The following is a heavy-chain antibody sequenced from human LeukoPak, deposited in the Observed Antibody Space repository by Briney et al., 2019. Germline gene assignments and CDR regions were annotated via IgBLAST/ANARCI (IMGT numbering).Heavy chain of an antibody. J-gene: IGHJ4*02. Sequence: PGGSLSLSCAASGFSISGYAMSWVRQAPGKGLEWVSRINSDGSTTNYADSVKGRFTISRDNAKNTLYLQMNSLRAEDTAVYYCARGWVSGSSLNFYDSGQGTLVTVSS. CDR1: GFSISGYA. V-gene: IGHV3-74*01. D-gene: IGHD2-15*01. CDR2: INSDGSTT. CDR3: ARGWVSGSSLNFYD.